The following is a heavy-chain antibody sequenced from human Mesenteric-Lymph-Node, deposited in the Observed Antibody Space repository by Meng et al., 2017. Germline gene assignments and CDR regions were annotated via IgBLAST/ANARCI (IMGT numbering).Heavy chain of an antibody. J-gene: IGHJ4*02. Sequence: CGVLLQTSQTLSLTCTSSGGSISSGDYDWSWIRQPPGRGLEWIGYISYSGSTYYNPSLKSRVTISVDTSKNQFSLKLSSVTAADTAVYYCASFDHIPRRNYFDYWGQGTLVTVSS. CDR3: ASFDHIPRRNYFDY. CDR1: GGSISSGDYD. V-gene: IGHV4-30-4*01. D-gene: IGHD2-21*01. CDR2: ISYSGST.